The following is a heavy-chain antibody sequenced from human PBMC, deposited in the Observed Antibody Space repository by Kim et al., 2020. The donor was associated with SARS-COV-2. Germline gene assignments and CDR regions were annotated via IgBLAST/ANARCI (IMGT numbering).Heavy chain of an antibody. CDR3: ATGIPLKDIVVVPAAMLYYYGMDV. J-gene: IGHJ6*02. D-gene: IGHD2-2*01. CDR1: GYTLTELS. V-gene: IGHV1-24*01. Sequence: ASVKVSCKVSGYTLTELSMHWVRQAPGKGLEWMGGFDPEDGETIYAQKFQGRVTMTEDTSTDTAYMELSSLRSEDTAVYYCATGIPLKDIVVVPAAMLYYYGMDVWGQGTTLTVSS. CDR2: FDPEDGET.